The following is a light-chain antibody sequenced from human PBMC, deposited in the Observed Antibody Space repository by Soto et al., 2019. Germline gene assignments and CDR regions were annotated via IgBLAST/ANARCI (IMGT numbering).Light chain of an antibody. V-gene: IGLV1-40*01. CDR3: QSYGSSPSANFV. CDR2: GND. Sequence: QSVLTHPPSVSGAPGQRVTISCTGSISNIGAGYDVHWYQQLPGKAPKLLIYGNDNRPSGVPERFSGSRSGTSASLAITGLRADDEADYYCQSYGSSPSANFVFGTGTKVTVL. J-gene: IGLJ1*01. CDR1: ISNIGAGYD.